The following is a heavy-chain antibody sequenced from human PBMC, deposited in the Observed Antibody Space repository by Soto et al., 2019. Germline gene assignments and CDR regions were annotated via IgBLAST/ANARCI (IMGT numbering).Heavy chain of an antibody. J-gene: IGHJ4*02. D-gene: IGHD2-21*01. CDR3: ATRPEVDDFYDS. CDR2: ISSSSSYI. Sequence: GGSLRLSCAASGFTFSSHSMNWVRQAPGKGLEWVSSISSSSSYIYYADSVKGRFTISRDNAKNSLYLQMDSLRAEDTAVYYCATRPEVDDFYDSWGQGTLVTVSS. V-gene: IGHV3-21*04. CDR1: GFTFSSHS.